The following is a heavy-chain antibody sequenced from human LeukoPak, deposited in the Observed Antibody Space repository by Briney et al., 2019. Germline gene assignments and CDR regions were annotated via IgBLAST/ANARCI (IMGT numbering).Heavy chain of an antibody. D-gene: IGHD3-3*01. CDR2: IYYSGST. CDR3: ARGGTAGFS. V-gene: IGHV4-31*03. CDR1: GGSISSGGYY. J-gene: IGHJ5*02. Sequence: SETLSLTCTVSGGSISSGGYYCRWIRQHPGKGLEWIGYIYYSGSTYYNPSLKSRVTISVDTSKNQFSLKLSSVTAADTAVYYCARGGTAGFSWGQGTLVTVSS.